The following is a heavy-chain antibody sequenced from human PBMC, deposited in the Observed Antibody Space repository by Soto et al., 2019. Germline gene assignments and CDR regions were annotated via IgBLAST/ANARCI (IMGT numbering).Heavy chain of an antibody. D-gene: IGHD2-8*01. Sequence: GGPVKVSCKGSGYTLSRYCIRLVRQGPGQGLEWMGWISGYNGDTKYAQKFQGRVTMTVDTSTTTAYMELRSLTSDDRAVYYCAKNGQPPYYYYGMDVWGQGTTVTVSS. J-gene: IGHJ6*02. CDR1: GYTLSRYC. CDR2: ISGYNGDT. V-gene: IGHV1-18*01. CDR3: AKNGQPPYYYYGMDV.